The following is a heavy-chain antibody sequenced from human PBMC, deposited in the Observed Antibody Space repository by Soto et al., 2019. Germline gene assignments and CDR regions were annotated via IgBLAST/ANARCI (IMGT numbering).Heavy chain of an antibody. CDR3: VKERRGRRYLLCYPY. J-gene: IGHJ1*01. CDR1: LSTFSSSA. D-gene: IGHD2-15*01. Sequence: SVKLTSKASLSTFSSSASSWVRQSPGQMLECMGGIIPIFGTANYAQKFQGRVTITADESTSTAYMELSSLRSEDTAVYYCVKERRGRRYLLCYPYRGQC. V-gene: IGHV1-69*13. CDR2: IIPIFGTA.